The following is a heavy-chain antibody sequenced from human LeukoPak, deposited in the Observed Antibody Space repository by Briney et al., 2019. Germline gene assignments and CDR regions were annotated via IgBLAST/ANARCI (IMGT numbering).Heavy chain of an antibody. CDR3: ASVGAAAAGRRNWFDP. J-gene: IGHJ5*02. CDR2: INHSGST. V-gene: IGHV4-34*01. CDR1: GGSFSGYY. D-gene: IGHD6-13*01. Sequence: SETLSLTCAVYGGSFSGYYWSWIRQPPGKGLEWIGEINHSGSTNSNPSLKSRVTISVDTSKNQFSLKLSSVTAADTAVYYCASVGAAAAGRRNWFDPWGQGTLVTVSS.